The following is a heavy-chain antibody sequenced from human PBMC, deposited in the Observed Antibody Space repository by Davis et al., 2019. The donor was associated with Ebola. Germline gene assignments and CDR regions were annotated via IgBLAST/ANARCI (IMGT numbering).Heavy chain of an antibody. CDR2: IIPILGIA. J-gene: IGHJ4*02. CDR3: ARERNLGGSYLDY. Sequence: SVKVSCKASGGTFSTYAISWVRQAPGQGLEWMGRIIPILGIANYAQKFQGRVTITADESTSTAYMELSSLRSEDTAVYYCARERNLGGSYLDYWGQGTLVTVSS. CDR1: GGTFSTYA. D-gene: IGHD3-16*02. V-gene: IGHV1-69*04.